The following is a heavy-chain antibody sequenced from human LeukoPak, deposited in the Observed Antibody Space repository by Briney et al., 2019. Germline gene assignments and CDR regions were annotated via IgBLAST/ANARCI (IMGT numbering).Heavy chain of an antibody. J-gene: IGHJ4*02. CDR3: AREIPYPDCSSSGCYGPWDY. CDR2: ISTNTGNT. CDR1: GYSFTSFG. Sequence: ASVKVSCKASGYSFTSFGLSWLRQAPGQGLEWMGWISTNTGNTDYARKFQDRVTLTTDTSTTTAYMELRSLTSDDTAVYYCAREIPYPDCSSSGCYGPWDYWGQGTLVLVSS. V-gene: IGHV1-18*01. D-gene: IGHD2-2*01.